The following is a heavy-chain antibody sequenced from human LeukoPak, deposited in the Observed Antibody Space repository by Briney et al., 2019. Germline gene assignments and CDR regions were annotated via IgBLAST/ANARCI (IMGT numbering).Heavy chain of an antibody. J-gene: IGHJ6*03. CDR2: ISGSGDTT. Sequence: GGSLRLSCAASGFTFSSYAMNWVRQAPGKGLEWVSTISGSGDTTYYADSVKGRFTISRDKSKNTVFLQMNSLRADDTAVYYCAKALRAPHRPVYSYYYMDVWGKGTTVTVSS. V-gene: IGHV3-23*01. CDR1: GFTFSSYA. CDR3: AKALRAPHRPVYSYYYMDV.